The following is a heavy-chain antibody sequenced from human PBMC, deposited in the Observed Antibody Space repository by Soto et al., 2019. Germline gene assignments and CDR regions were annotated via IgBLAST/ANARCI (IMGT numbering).Heavy chain of an antibody. Sequence: LRLSCTASGFPFGNFLMSWFRQAPGKGMEWVGFIRSQPYGGTAEYAASVRGRFTISRDDSKGIAYLQMNSLQTEDSGVYYCIGSYPFWGQGTLVTVSS. CDR2: IRSQPYGGTA. CDR1: GFPFGNFL. CDR3: IGSYPF. J-gene: IGHJ4*02. V-gene: IGHV3-49*03. D-gene: IGHD3-10*01.